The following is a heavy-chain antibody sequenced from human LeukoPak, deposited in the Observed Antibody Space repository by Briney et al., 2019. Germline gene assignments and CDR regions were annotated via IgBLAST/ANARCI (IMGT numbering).Heavy chain of an antibody. CDR3: ARESRGYNILTGYYTQLDY. D-gene: IGHD3-9*01. CDR1: GFTFRSHW. J-gene: IGHJ4*02. CDR2: INPDGSEK. V-gene: IGHV3-7*01. Sequence: PGGSLRLSCAASGFTFRSHWMSWVRQAPGKGLEWVANINPDGSEKFYVDSMKGRFSISRDNAENSVSLQMSSLRGEDTAVYYCARESRGYNILTGYYTQLDYWGQGTLVTVSS.